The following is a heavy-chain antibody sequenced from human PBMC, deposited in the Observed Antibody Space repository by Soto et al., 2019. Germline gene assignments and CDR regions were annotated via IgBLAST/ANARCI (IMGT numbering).Heavy chain of an antibody. CDR3: ARDLAAGDH. V-gene: IGHV1-46*01. Sequence: QVQLVQSGAEVKKPGASVKVSCRTSGYTFTHYYIHWVRQAPGQGLEWLGIINPASGSTNYAQDFQGRVTLTMDTSTATVYMELIGLRAEDTAIFYCARDLAAGDHWGQGNLVTVSS. D-gene: IGHD6-13*01. J-gene: IGHJ4*02. CDR2: INPASGST. CDR1: GYTFTHYY.